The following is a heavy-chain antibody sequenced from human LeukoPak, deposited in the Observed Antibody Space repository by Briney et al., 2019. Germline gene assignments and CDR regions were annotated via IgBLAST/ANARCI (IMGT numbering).Heavy chain of an antibody. CDR3: AKRSSTSSGYFDL. Sequence: GGSLRLSCAASGFTFNNYAMTWVHQAPGKGLEWVSAITGTGAYTNYADSVKGRFTISRDNSKNMMYLQMNSLRAEDTAIYYCAKRSSTSSGYFDLWGWGTLVTVSS. V-gene: IGHV3-23*01. CDR1: GFTFNNYA. J-gene: IGHJ4*02. CDR2: ITGTGAYT. D-gene: IGHD3-22*01.